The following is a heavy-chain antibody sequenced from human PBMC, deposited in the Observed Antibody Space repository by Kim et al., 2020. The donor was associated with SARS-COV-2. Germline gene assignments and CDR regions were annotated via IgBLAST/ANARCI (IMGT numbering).Heavy chain of an antibody. J-gene: IGHJ4*02. V-gene: IGHV5-51*01. CDR1: GYSFTSYW. CDR3: ARQHCSSTSCHYYFDY. Sequence: GESLKISCKGSGYSFTSYWIGWVRQMPGKGLEWMGIIYPGDSDTRYSPSFQGQVTISADKSISTAYLQWSSLKASDTAMYYCARQHCSSTSCHYYFDYWGQGTLVTVSS. CDR2: IYPGDSDT. D-gene: IGHD2-2*01.